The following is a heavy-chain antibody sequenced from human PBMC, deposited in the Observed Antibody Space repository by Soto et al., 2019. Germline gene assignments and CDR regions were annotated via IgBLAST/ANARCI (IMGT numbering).Heavy chain of an antibody. J-gene: IGHJ3*02. D-gene: IGHD2-15*01. CDR2: INHSGST. CDR3: ARVLGYHDDDAFDI. V-gene: IGHV4-34*01. Sequence: QVQLQQWGAGLLKPSETLSLTCAVYGGSFSGYYWSWIRQPPGKGLEWIGEINHSGSTNYNPSLKSRVTISVDTSKNQFSLKLCSVTAADTAVYYCARVLGYHDDDAFDIWGQGTMVTVSS. CDR1: GGSFSGYY.